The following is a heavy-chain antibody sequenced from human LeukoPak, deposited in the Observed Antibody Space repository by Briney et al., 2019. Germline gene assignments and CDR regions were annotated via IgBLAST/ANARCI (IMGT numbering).Heavy chain of an antibody. CDR2: VYQSGNA. Sequence: SETLSLTCAVSGDSIKSVGYSWSWIRQPPGKRLGWLGYVYQSGNANYNPSLNSRLTISVDTSRNEFSLKLTSVTAADTAVYYCARIGRNYRRSSASWYYFDNWGQGTLVTVSS. V-gene: IGHV4-30-4*07. CDR3: ARIGRNYRRSSASWYYFDN. CDR1: GDSIKSVGYS. D-gene: IGHD2-2*01. J-gene: IGHJ4*02.